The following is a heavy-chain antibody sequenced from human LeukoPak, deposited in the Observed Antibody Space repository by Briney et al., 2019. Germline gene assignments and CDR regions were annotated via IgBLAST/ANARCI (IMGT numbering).Heavy chain of an antibody. D-gene: IGHD6-6*01. Sequence: GGSLRLSCAASGFTFSSYAMSWVRQAPGKGLEGVSAISGSGGSTYYADSVKGRFTISRDNSKNTLYLQMNSLRAEDTAVYYCAKDKAYSSSSTFDYWGQGTLVTVSS. CDR3: AKDKAYSSSSTFDY. J-gene: IGHJ4*02. CDR2: ISGSGGST. V-gene: IGHV3-23*01. CDR1: GFTFSSYA.